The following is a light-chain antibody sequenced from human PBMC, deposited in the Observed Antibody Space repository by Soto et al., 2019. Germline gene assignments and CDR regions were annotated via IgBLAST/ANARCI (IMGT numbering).Light chain of an antibody. CDR2: RNN. J-gene: IGLJ2*01. V-gene: IGLV1-47*01. Sequence: QSVLTQPPSASGTPGQRVTISCSGSSSNIGSNYVYWYQQLPGTAPKLLLYRNNQRPSGVTAPCSGSKSGTSVSLDISGLRSEDEAEYHCAAWDVSLSTLVFGGGPPLTVL. CDR3: AAWDVSLSTLV. CDR1: SSNIGSNY.